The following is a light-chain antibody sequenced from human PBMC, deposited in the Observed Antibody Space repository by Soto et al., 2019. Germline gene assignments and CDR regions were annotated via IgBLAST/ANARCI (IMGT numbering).Light chain of an antibody. CDR2: DDS. CDR3: PQDENYWT. Sequence: DIDMPHAPCTLSASVRDRGAITCRGSQPMSSCLAWYHQNPGKAPKLLIYDDSNLESGVPSSFSGIGSGTEFTLPLCSLEPEDFGINYCPQDENYWTFG. CDR1: QPMSSC. J-gene: IGKJ1*01. V-gene: IGKV1-5*01.